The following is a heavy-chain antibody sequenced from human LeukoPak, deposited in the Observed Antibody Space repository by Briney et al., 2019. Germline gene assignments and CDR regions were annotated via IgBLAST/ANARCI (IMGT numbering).Heavy chain of an antibody. CDR2: IKQDGSEK. J-gene: IGHJ4*02. CDR1: GFTFSSYW. CDR3: ARVLYGSGSGYYFDY. D-gene: IGHD3-10*01. V-gene: IGHV3-7*03. Sequence: PGGSLRLSCAASGFTFSSYWMSWVRQAPGKGLEWVANIKQDGSEKYYVDSVKGRFTISRDNAKNSLYLQMNSLRAEDTAVYYCARVLYGSGSGYYFDYWGQGTLVTVSS.